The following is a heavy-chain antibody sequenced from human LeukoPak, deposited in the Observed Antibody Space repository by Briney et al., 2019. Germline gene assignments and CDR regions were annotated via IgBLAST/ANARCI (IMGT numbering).Heavy chain of an antibody. CDR2: ITWDSGTI. V-gene: IGHV3-9*01. D-gene: IGHD2-2*01. J-gene: IGHJ6*03. Sequence: PGGSLRLSCEASGFSLGDYAMHWVRQIPGKGLDWVSGITWDSGTIDYAGSVRGRFTISRDNAKNFLYLQMNTLRPEDTAIYYCAKGKSIASLWYMDVWGKGTTVIVSS. CDR1: GFSLGDYA. CDR3: AKGKSIASLWYMDV.